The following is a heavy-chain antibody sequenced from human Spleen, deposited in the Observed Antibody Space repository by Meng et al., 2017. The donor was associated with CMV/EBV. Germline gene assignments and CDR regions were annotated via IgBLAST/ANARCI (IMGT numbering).Heavy chain of an antibody. Sequence: ASVKVSCKASAHIFATSGITWLRQAPGQGLEWMGWITPYNGNKNYAQKFQGRVTLTTDTSTNTAYMELRSLDSDDTAVYYCARDRVPAAAQAEFDAFDIWGQGTMVTVSS. CDR3: ARDRVPAAAQAEFDAFDI. V-gene: IGHV1-18*01. CDR2: ITPYNGNK. J-gene: IGHJ3*02. CDR1: AHIFATSG. D-gene: IGHD6-13*01.